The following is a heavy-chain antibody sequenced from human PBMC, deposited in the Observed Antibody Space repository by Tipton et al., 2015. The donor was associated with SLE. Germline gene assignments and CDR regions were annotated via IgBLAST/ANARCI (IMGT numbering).Heavy chain of an antibody. CDR2: IDYSGST. D-gene: IGHD6-13*01. CDR1: GGSFNGYY. CDR3: ARGHSSSWSDYFDY. Sequence: TLSLTCAVYGGSFNGYYWSWIRQPPGKGLEWIGYIDYSGSTNYNPSLKSRVTISVDTSKNQFSLKLSSVTAADTAVYYCARGHSSSWSDYFDYWGQGTLVTVSS. J-gene: IGHJ4*02. V-gene: IGHV4-34*01.